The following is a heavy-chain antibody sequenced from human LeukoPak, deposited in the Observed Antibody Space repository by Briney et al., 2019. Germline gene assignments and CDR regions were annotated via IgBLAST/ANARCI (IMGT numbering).Heavy chain of an antibody. Sequence: SGGSLRLSCAASGFTFRNYWMSWVRQAPGKGLEWVANIKQDGSEKYYVDSVKGRFTISRDNAKNSLYLQMNSLRAEDTAVYYCARDEGYGIHFDYWGQGTLVTVSS. J-gene: IGHJ4*02. D-gene: IGHD5-12*01. CDR2: IKQDGSEK. CDR3: ARDEGYGIHFDY. V-gene: IGHV3-7*01. CDR1: GFTFRNYW.